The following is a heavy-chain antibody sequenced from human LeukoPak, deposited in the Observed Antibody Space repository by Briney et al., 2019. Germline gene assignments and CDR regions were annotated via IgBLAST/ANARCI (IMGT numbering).Heavy chain of an antibody. V-gene: IGHV3-23*01. CDR2: ISGSGGST. CDR3: AKGPLLFNLAAPNNWFDP. J-gene: IGHJ5*02. CDR1: GFTFSSYA. Sequence: PGGSLRLSCAASGFTFSSYAMSWVRQAPGKGLEWVSAISGSGGSTYYADSVKGRFTIPRDNSKNTLYLQMNSLRAEDTAVYYCAKGPLLFNLAAPNNWFDPWGQGTLVTVSS. D-gene: IGHD3-3*01.